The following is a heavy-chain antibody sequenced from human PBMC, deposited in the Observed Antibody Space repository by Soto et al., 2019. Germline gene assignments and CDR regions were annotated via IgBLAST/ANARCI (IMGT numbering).Heavy chain of an antibody. CDR2: ISYSGSS. D-gene: IGHD3-16*01. CDR3: ARADPDASVGF. CDR1: GGSMSSHY. V-gene: IGHV4-59*11. J-gene: IGHJ4*02. Sequence: SETLSLTCTVSGGSMSSHYWTWLRQPPGKGLEWIGYISYSGSSYYNPSLKSRVTISADTSRNQFSLRLTSVIAADTAVYFYARADPDASVGFWGQGTLVTVSS.